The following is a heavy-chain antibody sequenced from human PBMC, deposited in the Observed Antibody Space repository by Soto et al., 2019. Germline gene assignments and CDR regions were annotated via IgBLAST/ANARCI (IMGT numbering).Heavy chain of an antibody. CDR2: ISAYTGNT. V-gene: IGHV1-18*01. CDR3: ARRWTTGEIDY. J-gene: IGHJ4*02. D-gene: IGHD4-17*01. CDR1: GYIFNSFG. Sequence: GASAQVSCKASGYIFNSFGISWVRQAPGQGLEWMGWISAYTGNTKYAQNFQGRVTMTTDTSTSTAYMELRSLRSDDTAVYYCARRWTTGEIDYWGQGTLVTVSS.